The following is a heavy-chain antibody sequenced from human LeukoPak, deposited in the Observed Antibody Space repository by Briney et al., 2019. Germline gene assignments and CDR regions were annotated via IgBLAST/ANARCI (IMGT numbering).Heavy chain of an antibody. CDR3: ARQTFNPIRSPYYYYYYMDV. V-gene: IGHV3-53*01. Sequence: GGSLRLSCAASGFTVSSSYMSWIRQAPGKGLEWVSIIYSGGSTYSADSVKGRFTISRDNSKNTLYLQMNSLRAEDTAVYYCARQTFNPIRSPYYYYYYMDVWGKGTTVTISS. CDR1: GFTVSSSY. J-gene: IGHJ6*03. CDR2: IYSGGST. D-gene: IGHD3-16*01.